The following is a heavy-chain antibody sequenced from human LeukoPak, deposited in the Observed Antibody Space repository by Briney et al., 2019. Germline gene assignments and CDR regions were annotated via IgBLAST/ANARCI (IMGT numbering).Heavy chain of an antibody. CDR1: GFTFSIYA. V-gene: IGHV3-23*01. CDR2: MGGSGQNT. CDR3: AKTVTTQAYYCYFDL. J-gene: IGHJ2*01. Sequence: PGGSLTLSCAASGFTFSIYAMSWVRQAPGKGLEWVAAMGGSGQNTNYADSVKGRFTISRDNSRNTLYLDMNILRAEDTAVYYCAKTVTTQAYYCYFDLWGRGTLVTVSS. D-gene: IGHD4-17*01.